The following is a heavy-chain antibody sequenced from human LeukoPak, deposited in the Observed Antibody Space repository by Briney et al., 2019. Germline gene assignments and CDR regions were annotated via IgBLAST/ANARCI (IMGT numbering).Heavy chain of an antibody. V-gene: IGHV3-30-3*01. CDR3: ASSSSMASFDAFDI. CDR2: ISYDGSNK. J-gene: IGHJ3*02. Sequence: GGSLRLSCAASGFTFSSYAMHWVRQAPGKGLEWVVVISYDGSNKYYADSVKGRFTISRDNSKNTLYLQMNSLRAEDTAVYYCASSSSMASFDAFDIWGQGTMVTVSS. D-gene: IGHD2/OR15-2a*01. CDR1: GFTFSSYA.